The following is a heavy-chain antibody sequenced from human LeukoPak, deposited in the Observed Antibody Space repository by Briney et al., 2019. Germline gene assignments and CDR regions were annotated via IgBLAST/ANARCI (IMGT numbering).Heavy chain of an antibody. CDR2: IKLDENTA. CDR3: ARSLSSASRVDF. CDR1: GLSSTIYW. D-gene: IGHD5/OR15-5a*01. J-gene: IGHJ4*02. Sequence: PGGSLRLSCAASGLSSTIYWMHWVRQVPGKGLVWVSRIKLDENTAYYADFVKGRFTISRDDAKTTVYLQMNSLRAEDTAVYFCARSLSSASRVDFWGQGTLVTVSS. V-gene: IGHV3-74*01.